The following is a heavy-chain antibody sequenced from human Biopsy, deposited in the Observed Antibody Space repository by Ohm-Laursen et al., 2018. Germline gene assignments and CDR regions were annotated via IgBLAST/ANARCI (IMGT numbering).Heavy chain of an antibody. D-gene: IGHD3-9*01. CDR1: GYTFNDYY. CDR2: INPKSGGT. CDR3: AIDGNDFLTDYLKIDQ. V-gene: IGHV1-2*02. J-gene: IGHJ4*02. Sequence: VSSVKVSCKASGYTFNDYYIHWVRQSPGQGLEWMGWINPKSGGTHYLEKFRGRVTMTRDTSISTAYMEVSSLRSDDTAVYYCAIDGNDFLTDYLKIDQWGQGTLVTVSS.